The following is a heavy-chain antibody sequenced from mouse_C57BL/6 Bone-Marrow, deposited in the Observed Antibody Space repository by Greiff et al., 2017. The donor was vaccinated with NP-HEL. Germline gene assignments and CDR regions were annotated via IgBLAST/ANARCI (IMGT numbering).Heavy chain of an antibody. CDR3: ATYYDGYVPLYDYWYFDV. V-gene: IGHV5-17*01. Sequence: EVMLVESGGGLVKPGGSLKLSCAASGFTFSDYGMHWVRQAPEKGLEWVAYISSGSSTIYYADTVKGRFTISRDNAKNTLFLQMTSLRSEDTAMYYCATYYDGYVPLYDYWYFDVWGTGTTVTVSS. CDR2: ISSGSSTI. CDR1: GFTFSDYG. J-gene: IGHJ1*03. D-gene: IGHD2-3*01.